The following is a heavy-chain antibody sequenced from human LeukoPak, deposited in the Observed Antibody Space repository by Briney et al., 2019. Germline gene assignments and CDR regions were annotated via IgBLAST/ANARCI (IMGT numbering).Heavy chain of an antibody. CDR2: ISYDGSNK. Sequence: EPGGSLRLSCAASGFAFSSYGMHWVRQAPGKGLEWVAVISYDGSNKYYADSVKGRFTISRDNSKNTLYLQMNSLRAEDTAVYYCAGEGYSYGYDYWGQGTLVTVSS. V-gene: IGHV3-30*03. J-gene: IGHJ4*02. CDR3: AGEGYSYGYDY. CDR1: GFAFSSYG. D-gene: IGHD5-18*01.